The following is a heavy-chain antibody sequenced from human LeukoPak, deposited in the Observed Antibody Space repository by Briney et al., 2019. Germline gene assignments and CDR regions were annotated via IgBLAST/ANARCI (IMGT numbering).Heavy chain of an antibody. Sequence: GGFLRLSCAASGFTFSDWYMNWVRLAPGKGLEWISCIGTSSTNTHYADSVKGRFTISRDNTKNSVHLQLKNVRAEDTAVYYCARPCGGDCSFLDIWGQGTMVTVSS. D-gene: IGHD2-21*01. CDR3: ARPCGGDCSFLDI. V-gene: IGHV3-11*01. J-gene: IGHJ3*02. CDR2: IGTSSTNT. CDR1: GFTFSDWY.